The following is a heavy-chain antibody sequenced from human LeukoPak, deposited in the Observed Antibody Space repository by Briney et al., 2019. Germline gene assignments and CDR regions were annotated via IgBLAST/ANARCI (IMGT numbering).Heavy chain of an antibody. Sequence: SETLSLTCTVSGGSISSYYWSWIRQPPGKGLEWIGEINHSGSTNYNPSLKSRVTISVDTSKNQFSLKLSSVTAADTAVYYCARGFINRLTRGELVYWGQGTLVTVSS. CDR3: ARGFINRLTRGELVY. CDR2: INHSGST. J-gene: IGHJ4*02. V-gene: IGHV4-34*01. D-gene: IGHD2/OR15-2a*01. CDR1: GGSISSYY.